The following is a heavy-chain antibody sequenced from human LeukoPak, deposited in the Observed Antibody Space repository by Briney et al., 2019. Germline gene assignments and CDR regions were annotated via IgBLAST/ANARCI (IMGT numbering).Heavy chain of an antibody. V-gene: IGHV4-59*01. CDR2: IYYSGST. CDR3: ARAGTPNWFDH. D-gene: IGHD6-13*01. Sequence: SETPSLTCTVSGGSISSYYWSWIRQPPGKGLEWIGYIYYSGSTNYNPSLKSRVTISVDTSKNQFSLKLSSVTAADTAVYYCARAGTPNWFDHWGQGTLVTVSS. J-gene: IGHJ5*02. CDR1: GGSISSYY.